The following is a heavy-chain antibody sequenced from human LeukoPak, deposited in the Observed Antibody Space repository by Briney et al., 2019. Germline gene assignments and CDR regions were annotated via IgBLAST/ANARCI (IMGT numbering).Heavy chain of an antibody. Sequence: PEGSLRLSCAASGFTFSSYSMNWVRQAPGKGLEWVSSISSSSSYIYYADSVKGRFTISRDNAKNSLYLQMNSLRAEDTAVYYCAKGVTIFGVVTNFDYWGQGTLVTVSS. J-gene: IGHJ4*02. CDR2: ISSSSSYI. CDR1: GFTFSSYS. D-gene: IGHD3-3*01. V-gene: IGHV3-21*04. CDR3: AKGVTIFGVVTNFDY.